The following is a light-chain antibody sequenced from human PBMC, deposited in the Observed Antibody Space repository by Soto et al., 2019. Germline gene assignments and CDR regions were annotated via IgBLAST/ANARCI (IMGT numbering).Light chain of an antibody. CDR2: GAS. Sequence: EIVMTPSPATLSVSPVEVATLSFRASQSVSSNKLAWYQQKPGQAPRLLIYGASGRATGIPDRFSGSGSGTEFILTISSLQPDDFATYYCQQYHSWKFGQGTKVDIK. CDR3: QQYHSWK. V-gene: IGKV3D-15*01. CDR1: QSVSSN. J-gene: IGKJ1*01.